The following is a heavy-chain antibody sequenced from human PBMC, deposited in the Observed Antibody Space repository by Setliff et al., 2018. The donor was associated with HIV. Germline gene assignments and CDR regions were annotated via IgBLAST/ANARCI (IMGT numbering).Heavy chain of an antibody. J-gene: IGHJ3*02. V-gene: IGHV4-39*07. CDR2: IYYSGST. Sequence: KTSETLSLTCTVSGGSISSSSYYWGWIRQPPGKGLEWIGSIYYSGSTYYNPSLESRATISVDASKNQFSLKLSSVTAADPAVYYCARAIRLLSRGSGSHHAFDIWGQGTMVTVSS. D-gene: IGHD3-10*01. CDR3: ARAIRLLSRGSGSHHAFDI. CDR1: GGSISSSSYY.